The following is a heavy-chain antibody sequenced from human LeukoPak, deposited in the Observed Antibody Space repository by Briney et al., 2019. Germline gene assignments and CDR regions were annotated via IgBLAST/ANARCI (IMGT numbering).Heavy chain of an antibody. V-gene: IGHV1-69*05. Sequence: ASVKVSCKASGGTFSSYAISLVRQAPGQGLEWMGGIIPIFGTANYAQKFQGRVTITTDESTSTAYMELSSLRSEDTAVYYCARDYDSSGYYGPWGQGTLVTVSS. J-gene: IGHJ5*02. CDR2: IIPIFGTA. CDR3: ARDYDSSGYYGP. CDR1: GGTFSSYA. D-gene: IGHD3-22*01.